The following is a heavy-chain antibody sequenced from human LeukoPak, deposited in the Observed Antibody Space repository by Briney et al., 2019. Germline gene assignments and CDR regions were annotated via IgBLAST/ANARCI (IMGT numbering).Heavy chain of an antibody. CDR3: ARGGCSSPSCYYDY. V-gene: IGHV4-34*01. J-gene: IGHJ4*02. Sequence: SETLSLTCAVYGGSFSGYFWSWIRQPPGKGLEWIGEINHSGSTNYNPSLKSRVTISVDTSKNQFSLKVSSVTAADTAVYYCARGGCSSPSCYYDYWGQGTLVTVSS. CDR2: INHSGST. D-gene: IGHD2-2*01. CDR1: GGSFSGYF.